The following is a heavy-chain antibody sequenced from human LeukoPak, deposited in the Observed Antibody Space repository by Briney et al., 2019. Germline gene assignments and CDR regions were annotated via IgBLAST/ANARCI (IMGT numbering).Heavy chain of an antibody. CDR1: DYSISSGYGYY. CDR2: IYHSGIT. J-gene: IGHJ5*02. D-gene: IGHD2-2*01. Sequence: SETLSLTCTVSDYSISSGYGYYWGWIRQPPGKGLEWIGNIYHSGITYYNHFNSSLKSRVTISVDTSKNQFSLKLSSVTAADTAVYYCARAWYQLLGWSPWFDPWGQGTLVTVSS. CDR3: ARAWYQLLGWSPWFDP. V-gene: IGHV4-38-2*02.